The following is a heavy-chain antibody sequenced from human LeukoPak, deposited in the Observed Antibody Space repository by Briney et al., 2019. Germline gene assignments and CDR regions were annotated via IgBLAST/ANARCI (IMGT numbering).Heavy chain of an antibody. Sequence: SETLSLTCAVSGGSISNSNWWSWVRQPPGKGLEWIGSIYYSGSTYYNPSLKSRVTISVDTSKNQFSLKLSSVTVADTAVYYCASFGIAVADYWGQGTLVTVSS. CDR1: GGSISNSNW. V-gene: IGHV4-39*01. CDR3: ASFGIAVADY. D-gene: IGHD6-19*01. J-gene: IGHJ4*02. CDR2: IYYSGST.